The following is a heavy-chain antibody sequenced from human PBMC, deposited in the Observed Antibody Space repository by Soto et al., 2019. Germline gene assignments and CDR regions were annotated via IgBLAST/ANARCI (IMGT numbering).Heavy chain of an antibody. CDR1: GFTFDDYA. Sequence: PGGSLRLSCAASGFTFDDYAMHWVRQAPGRGLEWVSGISWNSGSIGYADSVKGRFTISRDNAKNSLYLQMNSLRAEDTALYYCAKAKLLDYCTNGVCYTAPFDYWGQGTLVTVSS. J-gene: IGHJ4*02. D-gene: IGHD2-8*01. CDR3: AKAKLLDYCTNGVCYTAPFDY. V-gene: IGHV3-9*01. CDR2: ISWNSGSI.